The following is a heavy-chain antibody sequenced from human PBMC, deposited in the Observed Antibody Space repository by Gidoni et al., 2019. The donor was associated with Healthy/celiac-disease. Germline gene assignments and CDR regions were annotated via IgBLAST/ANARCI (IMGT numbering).Heavy chain of an antibody. CDR3: ARGGGKMSDY. D-gene: IGHD3-16*01. V-gene: IGHV4-34*01. Sequence: QVQLQQWGAGLLKPSETLSLTCAVYGGSFSGYYWSWIRQPPGKGLEWIGEINHSGSTNYNPSLKSRVTISVDTSKNQFSLKLSSVTAADTAVYYCARGGGKMSDYWGQGTLVTVSS. J-gene: IGHJ4*02. CDR1: GGSFSGYY. CDR2: INHSGST.